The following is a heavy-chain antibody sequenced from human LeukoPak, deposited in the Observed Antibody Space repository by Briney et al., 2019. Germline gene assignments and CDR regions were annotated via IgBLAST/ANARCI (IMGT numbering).Heavy chain of an antibody. V-gene: IGHV3-7*01. CDR2: ISQDGGEK. Sequence: GGSLRLSCAASGFTFSNYWMNWVCQAPGKGLEWVAHISQDGGEKYYADSVKGRFTISRDNTKNSLFLHAHSLRAEDTAVYYCARDSYRALEYWGQGALVTVSS. CDR1: GFTFSNYW. J-gene: IGHJ4*02. D-gene: IGHD1-14*01. CDR3: ARDSYRALEY.